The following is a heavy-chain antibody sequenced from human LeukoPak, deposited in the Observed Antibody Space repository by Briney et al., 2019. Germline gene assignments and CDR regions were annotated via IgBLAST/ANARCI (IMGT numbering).Heavy chain of an antibody. CDR1: GFTFSSYN. V-gene: IGHV3-21*01. Sequence: GGSLRLSCAASGFTFSSYNMNWVRQAPGKGLEWVSFISGSSDYIYYADSVKGRFTISRDNAKNSLFLQMNSLRAEDTAVYYCARVHCSGGSCYRGDGMDVWGQGTTVTVSS. D-gene: IGHD2-15*01. CDR2: ISGSSDYI. J-gene: IGHJ6*02. CDR3: ARVHCSGGSCYRGDGMDV.